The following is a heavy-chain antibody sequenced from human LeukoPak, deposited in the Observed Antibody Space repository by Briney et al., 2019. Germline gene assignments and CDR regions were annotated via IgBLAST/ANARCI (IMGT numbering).Heavy chain of an antibody. V-gene: IGHV3-23*01. J-gene: IGHJ4*02. CDR1: GFIFSSYG. CDR3: AKTRGSGPFDY. CDR2: ISGRGGST. D-gene: IGHD3-10*01. Sequence: QSGGTLRLSCAASGFIFSSYGMSWVRQAPGKGLEWVSAISGRGGSTYYADSVKGRFTISRDNSKNTLYLQMNNLRAEDTAVYYCAKTRGSGPFDYWGQGTLVTVSS.